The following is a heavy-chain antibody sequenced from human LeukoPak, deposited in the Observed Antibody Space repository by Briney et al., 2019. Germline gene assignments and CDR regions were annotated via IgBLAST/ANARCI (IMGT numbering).Heavy chain of an antibody. CDR3: ADLGTTYYYDRSTY. V-gene: IGHV3-23*01. CDR1: GFSFSSYA. Sequence: PGGSLRPSCAASGFSFSSYAMSWVRQAPGKGLEWVSGISSSGGSPYFADSVQGRFTISRDNSKNTLFLQMTGLRAEDTAVYYCADLGTTYYYDRSTYWGQGTLVAVSS. D-gene: IGHD3-22*01. J-gene: IGHJ4*02. CDR2: ISSSGGSP.